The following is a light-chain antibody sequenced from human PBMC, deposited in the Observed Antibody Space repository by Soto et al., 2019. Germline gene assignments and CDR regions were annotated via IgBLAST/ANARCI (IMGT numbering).Light chain of an antibody. Sequence: EIVMAQSPATLSVSPGYRVTLSCRASQSVSSNFLAWYQEKPGQAPRLLIYGASSRATGIPARFSGSGSGTDFTLTISSLEPEDLAVYYCQQRSNWLTWTFGQGTKVDIK. CDR1: QSVSSNF. CDR2: GAS. V-gene: IGKV3D-20*02. CDR3: QQRSNWLTWT. J-gene: IGKJ1*01.